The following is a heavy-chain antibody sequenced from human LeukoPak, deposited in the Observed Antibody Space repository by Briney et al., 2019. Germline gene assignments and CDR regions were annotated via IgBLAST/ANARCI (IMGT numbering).Heavy chain of an antibody. CDR1: GDSVSGNSVA. D-gene: IGHD3-10*01. CDR2: TYYKSKWYN. J-gene: IGHJ3*02. CDR3: ARHGGRSFHI. V-gene: IGHV6-1*01. Sequence: SQSLSLTCAISGDSVSGNSVAWNWIRQSPSMRLEWLGRTYYKSKWYNDYAESVKSRITINTDTSKNQFSLQLNSVTPEDTAVYYCARHGGRSFHIWGQGTMVTVSS.